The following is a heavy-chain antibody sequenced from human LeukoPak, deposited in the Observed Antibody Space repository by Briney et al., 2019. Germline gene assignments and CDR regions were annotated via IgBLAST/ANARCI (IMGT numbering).Heavy chain of an antibody. V-gene: IGHV3-48*01. CDR1: GFTFSSYS. CDR2: ISSSSSTI. CDR3: ARTGEKYYDSSGYFHWFDS. D-gene: IGHD3-22*01. J-gene: IGHJ5*01. Sequence: GGSLRLSCAASGFTFSSYSMNWVRQAPGKGLEWVSYISSSSSTIYYADSVKGRFTISRDNAKNSLYPQMNSLRAEDTAVYYCARTGEKYYDSSGYFHWFDSWGQGTLVTVSS.